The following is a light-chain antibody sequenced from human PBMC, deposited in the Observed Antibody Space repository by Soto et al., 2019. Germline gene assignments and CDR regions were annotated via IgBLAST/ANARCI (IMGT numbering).Light chain of an antibody. CDR1: QSVSSSY. V-gene: IGKV3-20*01. Sequence: EIVLTQSPGTLSLSPGERATLSCRASQSVSSSYSAWYQQKPGQAPRLLIYGASSRATGIPDRFSGSGSGTDFTLTISRLEPEDFAVYYCQQYGSSPYTFGQVTKVDIK. CDR2: GAS. J-gene: IGKJ2*01. CDR3: QQYGSSPYT.